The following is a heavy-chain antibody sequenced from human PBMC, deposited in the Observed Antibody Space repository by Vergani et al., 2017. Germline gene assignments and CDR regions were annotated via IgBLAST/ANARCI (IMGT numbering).Heavy chain of an antibody. Sequence: EVQLVESGGGLVQPGGSLRLSCAASGFTFSSYAMSWVRQAPGKGLEWVSVISASGGATFYADSVKGRFTIARDNSKNTLSLQMNSLRAEDTAVYFCARDPDPRYCRATSCLGEWGQGTLVTVSS. D-gene: IGHD2-2*01. CDR2: ISASGGAT. CDR1: GFTFSSYA. CDR3: ARDPDPRYCRATSCLGE. V-gene: IGHV3-23*04. J-gene: IGHJ4*02.